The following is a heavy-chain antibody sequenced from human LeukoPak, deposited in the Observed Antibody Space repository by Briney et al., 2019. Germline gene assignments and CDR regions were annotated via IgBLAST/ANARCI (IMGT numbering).Heavy chain of an antibody. CDR2: ITGGGTYI. CDR1: GFTYTSYS. Sequence: GGSLRLSCAASGFTYTSYSMNWVRQAPGKGLEWVSSITGGGTYIYYADSVKGRFTISRDNAKNSVYLQMNNLRAEDTAVFYCARGISYGSGYCGDAFDFWGQGTMVTVSS. V-gene: IGHV3-21*01. D-gene: IGHD6-25*01. CDR3: ARGISYGSGYCGDAFDF. J-gene: IGHJ3*01.